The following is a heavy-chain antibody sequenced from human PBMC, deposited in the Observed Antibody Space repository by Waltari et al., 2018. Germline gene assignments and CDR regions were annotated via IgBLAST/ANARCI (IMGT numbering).Heavy chain of an antibody. CDR3: ASHSLIAARPWIYFDY. V-gene: IGHV4-38-2*01. CDR2: VYRSGST. J-gene: IGHJ4*02. D-gene: IGHD6-6*01. Sequence: VQLQESGPGLVKPSETLSLTCAVSGSSVTSGYFWAWIRQPPGKGLEWMGSVYRSGSTYDNPSLKSRVTMSVDTSKNLFSLNLYSVTAADTAVYFCASHSLIAARPWIYFDYWGQGALVTVSP. CDR1: GSSVTSGYF.